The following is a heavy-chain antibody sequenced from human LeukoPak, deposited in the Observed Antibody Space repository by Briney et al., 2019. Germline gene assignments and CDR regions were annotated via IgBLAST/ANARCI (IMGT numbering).Heavy chain of an antibody. J-gene: IGHJ4*02. Sequence: GGSLRLSCAASGFTVSSKYMSWVRQAPGKGLEWLSIIYSGGSTYYADSVEGRFTVSRDNSKNTLYLQMNSLRAEDTAVYYCARAGPIDYWGQGTVVTVSS. CDR3: ARAGPIDY. CDR2: IYSGGST. V-gene: IGHV3-53*01. CDR1: GFTVSSKY.